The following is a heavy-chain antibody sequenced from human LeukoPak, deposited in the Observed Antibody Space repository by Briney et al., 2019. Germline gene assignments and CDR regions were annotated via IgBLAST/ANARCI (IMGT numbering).Heavy chain of an antibody. CDR2: TYTSGDT. CDR1: GYSITSVY. J-gene: IGHJ4*02. V-gene: IGHV4-4*09. Sequence: SGTLSLTCTVSGYSITSVYWSWIRQPPGKGLEVIGYTYTSGDTNYNPSLRSRVTMSLDASKNEVSLKMSSVTAADTAVYYCARTARVFDYWGQGILVTVSS. CDR3: ARTARVFDY.